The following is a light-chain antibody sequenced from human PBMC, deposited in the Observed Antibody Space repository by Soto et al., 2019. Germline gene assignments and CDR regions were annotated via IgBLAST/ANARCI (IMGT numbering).Light chain of an antibody. CDR1: SSDVGAYNY. Sequence: QSVLTQPASVSGSPGQSITISCTGTSSDVGAYNYVSWYQQHPGKAPKLLIYEVTNRPSGVSNRFSGSKSGNTASLTISGLQAEDEADYYCGTWDSSLSAYVFGTGTKV. V-gene: IGLV2-14*01. J-gene: IGLJ1*01. CDR2: EVT. CDR3: GTWDSSLSAYV.